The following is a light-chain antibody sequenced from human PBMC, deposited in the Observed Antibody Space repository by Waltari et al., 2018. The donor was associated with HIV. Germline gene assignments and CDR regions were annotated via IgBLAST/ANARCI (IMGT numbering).Light chain of an antibody. CDR2: KDS. CDR1: ALPKQY. J-gene: IGLJ3*02. V-gene: IGLV3-25*03. CDR3: QSADSSGTYWV. Sequence: SYELTQPPSVPVPPGQTARITCPGDALPKQYAYWYQQKPGQAPLLVIYKDSERPSGIPERFSGSSSGTTVTLTISGVQAEDEADYYCQSADSSGTYWVFGGGTKLTVL.